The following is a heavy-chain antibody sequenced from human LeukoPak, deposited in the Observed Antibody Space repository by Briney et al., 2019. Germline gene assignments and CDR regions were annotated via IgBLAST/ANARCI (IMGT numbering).Heavy chain of an antibody. CDR3: ARGTIFGVVLYYMDV. V-gene: IGHV4-61*02. J-gene: IGHJ6*03. CDR2: IYTSGST. CDR1: GGSISSGSYY. D-gene: IGHD3-3*01. Sequence: PSETLSLTCTVSGGSISSGSYYWSWIRQPAGKGLEWLGRIYTSGSTNYNPSLKSRVTISVDTSKNQFSLKLSSVTAADTAVYYCARGTIFGVVLYYMDVWGKGTTVTVSS.